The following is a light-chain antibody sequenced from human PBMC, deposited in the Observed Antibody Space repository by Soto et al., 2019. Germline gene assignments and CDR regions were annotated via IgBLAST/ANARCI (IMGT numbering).Light chain of an antibody. CDR1: SSDVGGYNY. CDR2: EVS. Sequence: QSMLTHSPSASGSPGQSVTISCTGTSSDVGGYNYVSWYQQHPGKAPKLIISEVSKRPSGVPDRFSGSKSGNTASLTVSGLQAEDEADYYCTSHAGSNNYVFGTGTKVTVL. J-gene: IGLJ1*01. V-gene: IGLV2-8*01. CDR3: TSHAGSNNYV.